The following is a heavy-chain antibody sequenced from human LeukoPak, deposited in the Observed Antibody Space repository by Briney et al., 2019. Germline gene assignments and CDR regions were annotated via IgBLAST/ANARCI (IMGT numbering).Heavy chain of an antibody. CDR1: GGSFSGYY. V-gene: IGHV4-34*01. Sequence: PSETLSLTCAVYGGSFSGYYWSWIRQPPGKGLEWIGEINHSGSTNYNPSLKSRVTISVDTSKNQFSLKLSSVTAADTAVYYCARGITGTTWNDYWGQGTLVTVSS. J-gene: IGHJ4*02. CDR3: ARGITGTTWNDY. D-gene: IGHD1-20*01. CDR2: INHSGST.